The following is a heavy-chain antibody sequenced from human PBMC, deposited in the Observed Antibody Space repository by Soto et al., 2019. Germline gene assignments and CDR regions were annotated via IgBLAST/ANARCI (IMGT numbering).Heavy chain of an antibody. D-gene: IGHD1-7*01. V-gene: IGHV1-46*01. CDR1: GYTFTSYY. J-gene: IGHJ6*02. Sequence: QVQLVQSGAEVKKHGASVKVSCKASGYTFTSYYMHWVRQAPGQGLEWMGIINPSGGSTSYAQKFQGRVTMTRDTSTSTVYMELSSLRSEDTAVYYCASGAGTTRYYYYGMDVWGQGTTVTVSS. CDR3: ASGAGTTRYYYYGMDV. CDR2: INPSGGST.